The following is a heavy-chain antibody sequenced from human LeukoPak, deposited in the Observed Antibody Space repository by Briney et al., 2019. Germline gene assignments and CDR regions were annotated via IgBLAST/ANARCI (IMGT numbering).Heavy chain of an antibody. CDR1: GYTFSSYS. CDR2: LCSSIRYT. D-gene: IGHD6-6*01. V-gene: IGHV3-21*01. Sequence: GGSLRLSCADSGYTFSSYSMKWVRQAQGKGGGWVSPLCSSIRYTYSADSVQGPFPISTDNTKNSLYLQMNSLRAQDTAVYYCARGRSAAPRVSDYWGQGSLVTVSS. CDR3: ARGRSAAPRVSDY. J-gene: IGHJ4*02.